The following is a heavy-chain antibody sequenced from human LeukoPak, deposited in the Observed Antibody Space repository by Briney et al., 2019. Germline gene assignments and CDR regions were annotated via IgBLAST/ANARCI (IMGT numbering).Heavy chain of an antibody. CDR2: ITAYNGNT. V-gene: IGHV1-18*01. D-gene: IGHD3-22*01. CDR1: GYTSSTYA. Sequence: ASAKVSCKASGYTSSTYAISWVRHAPGQRLEWMGWITAYNGNTHYAQQLQGRLTLTTDTPTSTAYMELRSLRSDDTAVYYCARGLALGSESSGYYYLPDYGGQGTLVTVSS. J-gene: IGHJ4*02. CDR3: ARGLALGSESSGYYYLPDY.